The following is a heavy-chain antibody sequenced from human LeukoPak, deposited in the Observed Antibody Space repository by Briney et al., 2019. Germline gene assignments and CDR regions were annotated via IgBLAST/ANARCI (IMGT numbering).Heavy chain of an antibody. Sequence: SETRSLTCTVSGGSISSYYWSWIRQPAGKGLEWIGRIYTSGSTNYNPSLKSRVTMSVDTSKNQFSLKLSSVTAADTAVYYCARDLRHVLLWFGESDAFDIWGQGTMVTVSS. J-gene: IGHJ3*02. V-gene: IGHV4-4*07. CDR3: ARDLRHVLLWFGESDAFDI. D-gene: IGHD3-10*01. CDR2: IYTSGST. CDR1: GGSISSYY.